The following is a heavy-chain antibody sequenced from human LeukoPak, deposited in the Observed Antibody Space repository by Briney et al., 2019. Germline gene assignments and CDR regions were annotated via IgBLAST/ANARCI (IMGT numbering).Heavy chain of an antibody. CDR2: IYDSGTT. CDR3: ARYSAIAARYFDY. V-gene: IGHV4-59*08. CDR1: GGSFSSYH. Sequence: SETLSLTCAVYGGSFSSYHWSWIRQPPGKGLEWIGWIYDSGTTTYNPSLKSRLTISVDTSKNQFSLRLSSVTAADTAVYYCARYSAIAARYFDYWGQGTLVTVSS. J-gene: IGHJ4*02. D-gene: IGHD6-6*01.